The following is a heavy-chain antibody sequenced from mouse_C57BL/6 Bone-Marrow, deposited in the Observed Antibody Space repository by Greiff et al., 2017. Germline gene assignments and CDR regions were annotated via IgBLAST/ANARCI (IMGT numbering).Heavy chain of an antibody. CDR3: ASGLRPFAY. V-gene: IGHV1-31*01. J-gene: IGHJ3*01. Sequence: EVQLQQSGPELVKPGASVKISCKASGYSFTGYYMHWVKQSPGNILDWIGFIYPYNGVSSYNQKFKGKATLTVDKSSSTAYMELRSLTADDSAVYYCASGLRPFAYWGQGTLVTVSA. D-gene: IGHD2-4*01. CDR1: GYSFTGYY. CDR2: IYPYNGVS.